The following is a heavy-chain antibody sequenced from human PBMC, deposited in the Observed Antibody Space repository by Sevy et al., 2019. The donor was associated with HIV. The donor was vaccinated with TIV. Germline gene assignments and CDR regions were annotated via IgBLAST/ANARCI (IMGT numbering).Heavy chain of an antibody. CDR3: AKDPGYSSSWYALAYYFDP. CDR2: ISSDGSIR. Sequence: GGSLRLSCAASGISFNTYGIHWVRQAPGKGLEWLAAISSDGSIRYYADSVKGRFTISRDNSKNTLYLQMNSLRAEDTAVYYCAKDPGYSSSWYALAYYFDPWGQGTLVTVSS. CDR1: GISFNTYG. V-gene: IGHV3-30*18. J-gene: IGHJ4*02. D-gene: IGHD6-13*01.